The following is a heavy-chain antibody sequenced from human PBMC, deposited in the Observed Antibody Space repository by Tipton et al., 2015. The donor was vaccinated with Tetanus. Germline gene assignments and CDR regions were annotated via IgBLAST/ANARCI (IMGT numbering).Heavy chain of an antibody. CDR3: AREVPAAGHFDS. Sequence: LRLSCTVSGGSVRGGDHYWSWIRQPPGKGLEWIGYVYYNGNTHYNPALKSRVTISVDTSKNQFSLKLSSVTAADTAIYYCAREVPAAGHFDSWGQGTLVTVSS. V-gene: IGHV4-61*08. D-gene: IGHD2-2*01. J-gene: IGHJ4*02. CDR2: VYYNGNT. CDR1: GGSVRGGDHY.